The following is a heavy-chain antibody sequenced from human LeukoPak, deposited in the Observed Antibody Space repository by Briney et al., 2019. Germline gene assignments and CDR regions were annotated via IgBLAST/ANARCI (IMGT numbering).Heavy chain of an antibody. Sequence: SETLSLTCTVSGGSISSYYWSWIRQPAGKGLEWIGRIYSSGSTDYNPSVKSRVTMSVDTSKNKFSLKLSSVTAAETAVYYCAKGGIAVAGRFDYWGQGTLVTVSS. CDR3: AKGGIAVAGRFDY. CDR2: IYSSGST. V-gene: IGHV4-4*07. J-gene: IGHJ4*02. D-gene: IGHD6-19*01. CDR1: GGSISSYY.